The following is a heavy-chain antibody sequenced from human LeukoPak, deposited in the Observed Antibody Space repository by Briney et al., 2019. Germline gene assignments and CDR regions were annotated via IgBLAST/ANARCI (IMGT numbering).Heavy chain of an antibody. CDR3: AYLQRDSSGPDAFDI. CDR1: GGSFSGYY. D-gene: IGHD3-22*01. V-gene: IGHV4-34*01. Sequence: SETLSLTCAVYGGSFSGYYWSWIRQPPGKGLEWIEEINHSGSTNYNPSLKSRVTISVDTSKNQFSLKLSSVTAADTAVYYCAYLQRDSSGPDAFDIWGQGTMVTVSS. CDR2: INHSGST. J-gene: IGHJ3*02.